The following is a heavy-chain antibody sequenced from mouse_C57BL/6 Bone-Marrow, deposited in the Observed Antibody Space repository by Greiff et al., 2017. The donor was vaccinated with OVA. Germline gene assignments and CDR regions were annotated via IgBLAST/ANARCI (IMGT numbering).Heavy chain of an antibody. V-gene: IGHV1-81*01. Sequence: QVQLQQSGAELARPGASVKLSCKASGYTFTSYGISWVKQRTGQGLEWIGEIYPRSGNTYYNEKFKGKATLTADKSSSTAYMELRGLTSEDSAVYFCARRDGYYPYAMDYWGQGTSVTVSS. CDR1: GYTFTSYG. CDR3: ARRDGYYPYAMDY. J-gene: IGHJ4*01. CDR2: IYPRSGNT. D-gene: IGHD2-3*01.